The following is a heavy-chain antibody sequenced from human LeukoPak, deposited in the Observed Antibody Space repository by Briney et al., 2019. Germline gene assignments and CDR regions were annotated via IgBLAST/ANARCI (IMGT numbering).Heavy chain of an antibody. CDR3: ARDLYSSSSFDY. D-gene: IGHD6-13*01. Sequence: GGSLRLSCAASGFTFSDYYMTWIRQAPGKGLECVSDISPSSSYTKYAGSVKGRFTISRDNAKNSLYLQMSSLRAEDTAVYYCARDLYSSSSFDYWGQGTLVTVSS. J-gene: IGHJ4*02. CDR1: GFTFSDYY. CDR2: ISPSSSYT. V-gene: IGHV3-11*05.